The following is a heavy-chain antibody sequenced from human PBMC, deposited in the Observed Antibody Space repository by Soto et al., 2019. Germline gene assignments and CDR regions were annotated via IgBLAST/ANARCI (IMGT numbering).Heavy chain of an antibody. CDR2: IIPIFATA. J-gene: IGHJ6*02. Sequence: SVKVSCKASGGTFSSYAISWVRQAPGQGLEWMGGIIPIFATANYARKFQGRVTITADESSSTAYMELNSLRSEDTAVYYCARVTVGTAMGHDYYYGMDVWGQGTTVTVS. V-gene: IGHV1-69*13. CDR1: GGTFSSYA. CDR3: ARVTVGTAMGHDYYYGMDV. D-gene: IGHD5-18*01.